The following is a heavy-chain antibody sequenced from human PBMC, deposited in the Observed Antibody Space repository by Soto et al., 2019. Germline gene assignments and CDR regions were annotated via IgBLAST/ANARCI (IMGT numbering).Heavy chain of an antibody. CDR2: IYYSGST. CDR1: GGSISSGGYY. D-gene: IGHD3-16*01. J-gene: IGHJ2*01. V-gene: IGHV4-31*03. CDR3: ARGGRWLQCGYFDL. Sequence: QVQLQESGPGLVKPSQTLSLTCTVSGGSISSGGYYWSWIRQHPGKGLEWIGYIYYSGSTYYNPSLKSRVSISVDTSKNQFSLKLSSVTAADTAVYYCARGGRWLQCGYFDLWGRGTLVTVSS.